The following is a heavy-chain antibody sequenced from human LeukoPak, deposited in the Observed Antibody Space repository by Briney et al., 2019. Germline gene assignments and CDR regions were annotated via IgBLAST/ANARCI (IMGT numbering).Heavy chain of an antibody. V-gene: IGHV1-69*05. CDR1: GGTFSSYA. Sequence: GSSVKVSCKASGGTFSSYAISWVRQAPRQGLEWMGGIIPIFGTANYAQKFQGRVTITTDESTSTAYMELSSLRSEDTAVYYCAKATGTKRVFDYWGQGTLVTVSS. D-gene: IGHD1-1*01. J-gene: IGHJ4*02. CDR3: AKATGTKRVFDY. CDR2: IIPIFGTA.